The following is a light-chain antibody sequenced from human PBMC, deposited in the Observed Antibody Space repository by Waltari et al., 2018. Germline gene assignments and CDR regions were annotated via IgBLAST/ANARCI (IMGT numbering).Light chain of an antibody. V-gene: IGLV2-23*02. J-gene: IGLJ1*01. CDR3: CSYAGSSTYV. CDR1: NSDVGNFNL. CDR2: EVS. Sequence: QSALTQPASVSGSPGQSITISCTGTNSDVGNFNLVSWYQRHPGKAPKLLIYEVSKRPPGVSNRFSGSKSGNTASLTISGLQAEDEADYFCCSYAGSSTYVFGTGTKVTVL.